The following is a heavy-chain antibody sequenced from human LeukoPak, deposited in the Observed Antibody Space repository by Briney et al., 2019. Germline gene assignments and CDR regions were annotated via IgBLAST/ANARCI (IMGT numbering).Heavy chain of an antibody. Sequence: SETLSLTCTVSGGSIGSYYWSWIRQPPGKGLEWIGYIYYSGSTNYNPSLKSRVTISVDTSKNQFSLKLSSVTAADTAVYYCARGPRTYYYYYYMDVWGKGTTVTVSS. V-gene: IGHV4-59*01. CDR1: GGSIGSYY. J-gene: IGHJ6*03. CDR3: ARGPRTYYYYYYMDV. CDR2: IYYSGST.